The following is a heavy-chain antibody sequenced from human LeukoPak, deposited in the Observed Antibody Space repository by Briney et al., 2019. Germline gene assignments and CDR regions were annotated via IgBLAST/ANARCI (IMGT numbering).Heavy chain of an antibody. CDR3: ARVIEDSVSYFCDY. CDR1: GFTFSRYS. V-gene: IGHV3-21*06. J-gene: IGHJ4*02. Sequence: KSGGSLRLSCVASGFTFSRYSMNWVRQAPGKGLEWVSSISTVSRYIYYADSVKGRFTISRDNAKSLLYLQMNNLRAEDTAVYYCARVIEDSVSYFCDYWGQGTLVTVPS. D-gene: IGHD3-10*01. CDR2: ISTVSRYI.